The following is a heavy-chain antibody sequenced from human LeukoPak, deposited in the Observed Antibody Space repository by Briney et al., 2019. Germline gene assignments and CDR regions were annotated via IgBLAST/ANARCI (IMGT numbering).Heavy chain of an antibody. Sequence: GASVKVSCKASGYTFTSYGISWVRQAPGQGLEWMGWISAYNGYTNYAQKLQGRVTMTTDTSTSTAYMELRSLRSDDTAVYYCARDIVVVVAATRDPQGNYYYGMDVWGQGTTVTVSS. CDR1: GYTFTSYG. CDR2: ISAYNGYT. CDR3: ARDIVVVVAATRDPQGNYYYGMDV. V-gene: IGHV1-18*01. D-gene: IGHD2-15*01. J-gene: IGHJ6*02.